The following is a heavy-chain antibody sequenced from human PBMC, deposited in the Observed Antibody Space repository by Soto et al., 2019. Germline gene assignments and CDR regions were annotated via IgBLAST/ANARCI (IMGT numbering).Heavy chain of an antibody. D-gene: IGHD3-3*01. CDR3: ARGPITIFGVVTYYFDY. J-gene: IGHJ4*02. Sequence: ASVKVSCKASGYTFTSYGISWVGQAPGQGLEWMGWISAYNGNTNYAQKLQGRVTMTTDTSTSTAYMELRSLRSDDTAVYYCARGPITIFGVVTYYFDYWGQGTLVTVSS. CDR2: ISAYNGNT. CDR1: GYTFTSYG. V-gene: IGHV1-18*01.